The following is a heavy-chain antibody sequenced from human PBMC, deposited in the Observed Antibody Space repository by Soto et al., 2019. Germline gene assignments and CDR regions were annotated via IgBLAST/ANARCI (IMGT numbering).Heavy chain of an antibody. Sequence: TSETLSLTCTVSGGSISSYYWSWIRQPPGKGLEWIGYIYYSGSTNYNPSLKSRVTISVDTSKNQFSLKLSSVTAADTAVHYCARSLGYCSGGSCYYNWFDPWGQGTLVTVSS. CDR3: ARSLGYCSGGSCYYNWFDP. V-gene: IGHV4-59*08. J-gene: IGHJ5*02. CDR1: GGSISSYY. D-gene: IGHD2-15*01. CDR2: IYYSGST.